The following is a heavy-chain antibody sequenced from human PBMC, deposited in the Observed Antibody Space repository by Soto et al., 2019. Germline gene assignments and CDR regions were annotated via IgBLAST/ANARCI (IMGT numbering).Heavy chain of an antibody. CDR1: GFTFSSYA. D-gene: IGHD6-13*01. Sequence: EVQLLESGGGLVQPGGSLRLSCAASGFTFSSYAMSWVRQAPGKGLEWVSVISGSGGSTYYVDSVKGRFTISRDNSKNTLYLQMNSLRAEDTAVYYCAREYSSSWYWEAFDIWGQGTMVTVSS. CDR3: AREYSSSWYWEAFDI. CDR2: ISGSGGST. V-gene: IGHV3-23*01. J-gene: IGHJ3*02.